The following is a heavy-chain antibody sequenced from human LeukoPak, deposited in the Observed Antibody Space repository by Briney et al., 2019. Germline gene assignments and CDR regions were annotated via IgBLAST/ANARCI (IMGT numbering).Heavy chain of an antibody. J-gene: IGHJ4*02. V-gene: IGHV3-23*01. CDR1: GFTFSSHA. D-gene: IGHD2-15*01. CDR3: AKELYGGNPLSGY. Sequence: GGSLRLSCVASGFTFSSHAMTWVRQAPAKGLEWVSVVGRSGDKTYYTDAVKGRFTISRDNSKNTLYLQMNSLRAEDTAVYCCAKELYGGNPLSGYWGQGTLVTVSS. CDR2: VGRSGDKT.